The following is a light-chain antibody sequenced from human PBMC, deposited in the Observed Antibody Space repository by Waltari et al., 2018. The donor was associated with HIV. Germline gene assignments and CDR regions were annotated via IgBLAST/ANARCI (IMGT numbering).Light chain of an antibody. J-gene: IGKJ4*01. CDR2: AAA. CDR3: HKYNSAPLT. CDR1: QGISHH. Sequence: IQMTQSPSSLSASVAYRVTLACRARQGISHHLASYQQKPWKVPTLLIYAAATLQSGCPSRFSGSGFGTDFTLTISSLQPEDVATYYCHKYNSAPLTFGGGTKVEIQ. V-gene: IGKV1-27*01.